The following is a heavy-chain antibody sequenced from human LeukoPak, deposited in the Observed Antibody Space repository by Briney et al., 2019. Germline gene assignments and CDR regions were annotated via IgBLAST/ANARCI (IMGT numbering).Heavy chain of an antibody. V-gene: IGHV3-74*01. CDR1: GFTFSSHW. CDR3: ARGSRRAAGALDS. CDR2: IKTDGSRT. D-gene: IGHD6-13*01. Sequence: GGSLRLSCAASGFTFSSHWMHWVSQAPGKGLAWVSRIKTDGSRTTYADSVKGRFTISRDNSKNTLYLLMNSLRADDTAVYYCARGSRRAAGALDSWGQGTLVTVSS. J-gene: IGHJ4*02.